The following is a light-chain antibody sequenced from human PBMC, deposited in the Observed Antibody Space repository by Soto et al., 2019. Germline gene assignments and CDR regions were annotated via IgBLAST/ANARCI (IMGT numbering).Light chain of an antibody. J-gene: IGLJ3*02. CDR3: CSYAGSYTLV. CDR2: DVS. Sequence: QSALTQPRSVSGYPGQSVTISCTGTSSDVGAYNFVSWYQQHPGRVPKLMIYDVSRRPSGVPDRFSGSKSGNTASLTISGLQADDAADYYCCSYAGSYTLVFGGGTTLTVL. V-gene: IGLV2-11*01. CDR1: SSDVGAYNF.